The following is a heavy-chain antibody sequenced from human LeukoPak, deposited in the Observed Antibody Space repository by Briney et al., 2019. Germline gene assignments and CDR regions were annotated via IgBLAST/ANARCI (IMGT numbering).Heavy chain of an antibody. Sequence: GASVKVSCKVSGYTLTELSMHWVRQAPGKGLKWMGGFDPEDGETIYAQKFQGRVTMTEDTSTDTAYMELSSLRSEDTAVYYCARDLGYIAVAGTAYYYYGMDVWGQGTTVTVSS. CDR3: ARDLGYIAVAGTAYYYYGMDV. CDR2: FDPEDGET. J-gene: IGHJ6*02. V-gene: IGHV1-24*01. D-gene: IGHD6-19*01. CDR1: GYTLTELS.